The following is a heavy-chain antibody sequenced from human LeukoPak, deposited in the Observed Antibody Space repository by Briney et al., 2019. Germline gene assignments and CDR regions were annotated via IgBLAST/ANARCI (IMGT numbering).Heavy chain of an antibody. CDR2: INPNSGGT. CDR1: GYTFTGYY. V-gene: IGHV1-2*02. J-gene: IGHJ4*02. CDR3: ARELSRCCSTSCRDY. D-gene: IGHD2-2*01. Sequence: ASVKVSCKASGYTFTGYYMHWVRQAPGQGLEWMGWINPNSGGTNYAQKFQGRVTMTRDTSISTAYMELSRLRSDDTAVYYCARELSRCCSTSCRDYWGQGTLVTVSS.